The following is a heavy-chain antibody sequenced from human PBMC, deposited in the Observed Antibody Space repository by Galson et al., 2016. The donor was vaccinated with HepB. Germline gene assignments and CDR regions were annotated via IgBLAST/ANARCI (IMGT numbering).Heavy chain of an antibody. Sequence: SLRLSCAASGFTFSDYYMNWIRQAPGKGLECISYIDSRGTTIYYSDSVKGRFTVSRDNAKNSLYLQMNSPRVEDTAVYYCARGLYYGDYAPHYWGQGTLATVSS. J-gene: IGHJ4*02. D-gene: IGHD4-17*01. V-gene: IGHV3-11*01. CDR2: IDSRGTTI. CDR1: GFTFSDYY. CDR3: ARGLYYGDYAPHY.